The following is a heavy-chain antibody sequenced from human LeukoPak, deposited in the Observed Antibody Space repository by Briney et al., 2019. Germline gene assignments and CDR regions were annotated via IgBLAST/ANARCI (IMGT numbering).Heavy chain of an antibody. V-gene: IGHV4-38-2*02. CDR2: IYHSGST. Sequence: PSETLSLTCAVSGYSISSGYYWGWIRQPPGEGLEWIGSIYHSGSTYYNPSLKSRVTISVDTSKNQFSLKLSSVTAADTAVYYCARDVKVKAFDIWGQGTMVTVSS. J-gene: IGHJ3*02. CDR1: GYSISSGYY. CDR3: ARDVKVKAFDI. D-gene: IGHD3-16*02.